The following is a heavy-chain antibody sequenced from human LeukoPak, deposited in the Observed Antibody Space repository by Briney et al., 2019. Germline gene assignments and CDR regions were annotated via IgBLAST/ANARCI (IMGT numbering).Heavy chain of an antibody. CDR1: GGSISSSSYY. Sequence: SETLSLTCTVSGGSISSSSYYWGWIRQPPGKGLEWIGSIYYSGSTYYNPSLKSRVTISVDTSKNQFSLKLSSVTAADTAVYYCARLGGRWLQQQTFDYWGQGTLVTVSS. V-gene: IGHV4-39*01. D-gene: IGHD5-24*01. J-gene: IGHJ4*02. CDR2: IYYSGST. CDR3: ARLGGRWLQQQTFDY.